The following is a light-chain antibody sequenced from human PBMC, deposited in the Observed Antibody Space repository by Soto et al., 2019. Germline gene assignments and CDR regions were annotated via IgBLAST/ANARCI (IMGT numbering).Light chain of an antibody. CDR2: GAS. CDR3: QQYNNWPPMST. CDR1: QSVRSN. J-gene: IGKJ2*01. V-gene: IGKV3-15*01. Sequence: DIVMTQSPATLSVSPGERATLSCRASQSVRSNLAWYQVKPGQAPRLLIYGASTRATGIAARFSGSGSGTEFTLTISSLQSEDFVIYYCQQYNNWPPMSTFGQGTKLEIK.